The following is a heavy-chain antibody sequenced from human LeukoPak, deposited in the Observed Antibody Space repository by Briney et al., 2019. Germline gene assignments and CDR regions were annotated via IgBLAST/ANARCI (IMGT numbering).Heavy chain of an antibody. CDR1: GRSFSGYY. J-gene: IGHJ4*02. Sequence: PSETLSLTCAVYGRSFSGYYWSWIRQPPGKGLEWIGEINHSGSTNYNPSLKSRVTISVDTSKNQFSLKLSSVTAADTAVYYCARLARGWLQLVWGQGTLVTVSS. CDR2: INHSGST. D-gene: IGHD5-24*01. V-gene: IGHV4-34*01. CDR3: ARLARGWLQLV.